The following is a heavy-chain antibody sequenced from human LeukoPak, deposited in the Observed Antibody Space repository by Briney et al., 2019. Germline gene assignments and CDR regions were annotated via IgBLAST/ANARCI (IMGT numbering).Heavy chain of an antibody. CDR1: GFTFGDYA. V-gene: IGHV3-49*04. J-gene: IGHJ6*03. Sequence: GRSLRLSCTASGFTFGDYAMSWVRQAPGKGLEWVGFIRSKAYGGTTEYAASVKGRFTISRDDSKSIAYLQMNSLKTEDTAVYYCTRAGPVGGYYYYMDVWGKGTTVTISS. D-gene: IGHD3-16*01. CDR2: IRSKAYGGTT. CDR3: TRAGPVGGYYYYMDV.